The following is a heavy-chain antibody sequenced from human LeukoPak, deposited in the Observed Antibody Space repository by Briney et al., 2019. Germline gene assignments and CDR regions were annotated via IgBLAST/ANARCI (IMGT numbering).Heavy chain of an antibody. V-gene: IGHV3-74*01. Sequence: GGSLRLSCAASGFTFSSCWMHWVRQAPGKGLLWVSRINSDGTTTYYADSVKGRFTISRDNAKNTLYLQVNSLRAEDTAVYYCARGNYYGMDVWGQGTTVTVSS. CDR2: INSDGTTT. CDR1: GFTFSSCW. J-gene: IGHJ6*02. CDR3: ARGNYYGMDV.